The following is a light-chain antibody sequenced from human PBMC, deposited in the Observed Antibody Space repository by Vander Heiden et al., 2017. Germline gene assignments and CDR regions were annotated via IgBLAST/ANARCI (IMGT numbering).Light chain of an antibody. CDR2: DVS. Sequence: QSALTQPVPVSGSPGQSISISCPGTSSDVGGYNYVSWYQQHPGKAPKLMIYDVSNRPSGVSNRFSGSKSDNTASLTISGLQAEDEADYCCSSYTSSSTLVFGGGTKLTVL. CDR1: SSDVGGYNY. V-gene: IGLV2-14*03. J-gene: IGLJ2*01. CDR3: SSYTSSSTLV.